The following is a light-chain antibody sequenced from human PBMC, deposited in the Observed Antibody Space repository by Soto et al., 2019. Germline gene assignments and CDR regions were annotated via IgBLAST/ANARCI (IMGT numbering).Light chain of an antibody. J-gene: IGKJ2*01. V-gene: IGKV1-39*01. Sequence: DIQMTESPSSLSASVGDRVTITCRASQSISSYLNWYQQKPGKAPKLLLYAASSLQSGVPSRVSGSGSVTDFTLTISSLQPEDFATYYCQQTYSTGYTFGQGTKLDIK. CDR1: QSISSY. CDR2: AAS. CDR3: QQTYSTGYT.